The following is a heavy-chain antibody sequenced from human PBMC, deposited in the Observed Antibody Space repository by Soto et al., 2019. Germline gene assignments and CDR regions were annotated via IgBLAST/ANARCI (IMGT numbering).Heavy chain of an antibody. V-gene: IGHV1-69*01. CDR1: GGTFRSYA. D-gene: IGHD2-2*01. CDR2: IIPIFGTA. J-gene: IGHJ6*02. Sequence: QVQLVQSGAEVKKPGSSVRVSCKASGGTFRSYAISWVRQAPGQGLEWMGGIIPIFGTANYAQKFQGRVTITADDSTSTAYMELSSLRSEDTAVYYCARGILVVPAAMIYYYYGMDVWGQGTTVTVSS. CDR3: ARGILVVPAAMIYYYYGMDV.